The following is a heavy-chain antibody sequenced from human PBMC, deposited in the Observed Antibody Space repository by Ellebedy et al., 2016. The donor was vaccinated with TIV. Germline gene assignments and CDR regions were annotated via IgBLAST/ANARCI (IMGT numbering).Heavy chain of an antibody. CDR2: INAYTGNT. CDR1: GYNFLSNG. J-gene: IGHJ4*02. V-gene: IGHV1-18*01. CDR3: ARYNDFLAGSSMYYFDY. D-gene: IGHD3-9*01. Sequence: AASVKVSCKASGYNFLSNGITWVRQALGQGLEWMGWINAYTGNTNYAQTFQGRFTMTRDTPTATAYMELTSLRSDDTAVYYCARYNDFLAGSSMYYFDYWGQGTPVIVSP.